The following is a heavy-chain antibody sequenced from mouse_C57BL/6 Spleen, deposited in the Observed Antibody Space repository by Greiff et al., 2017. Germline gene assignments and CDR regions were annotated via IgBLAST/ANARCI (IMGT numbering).Heavy chain of an antibody. J-gene: IGHJ2*01. D-gene: IGHD4-1*01. V-gene: IGHV14-4*01. CDR1: GFNIKDDY. CDR3: TTRELGLSYFDY. Sequence: EVQLQQSGAELVRPGASVKLSCTASGFNIKDDYMHWVKQRPEQGLEWIGWIDPENGDTEYASKFQGKATITADTSSNTAYLQLSSLTSEDTAVYYCTTRELGLSYFDYWGQGTTLTVSS. CDR2: IDPENGDT.